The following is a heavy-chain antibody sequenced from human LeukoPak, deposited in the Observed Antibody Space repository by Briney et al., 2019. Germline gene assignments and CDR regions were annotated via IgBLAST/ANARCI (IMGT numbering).Heavy chain of an antibody. CDR2: IKQDGSEK. CDR3: ATMAAGIFDY. CDR1: GFTFSSYG. V-gene: IGHV3-7*01. Sequence: GGSLGLSCAASGFTFSSYGMSWVRQAPGKGLEWVANIKQDGSEKNYVDSVKGRFTISRDNAKNSLYLQMNTLRADDTAVYYCATMAAGIFDYWGQGTLVSVSS. J-gene: IGHJ4*02. D-gene: IGHD3-10*01.